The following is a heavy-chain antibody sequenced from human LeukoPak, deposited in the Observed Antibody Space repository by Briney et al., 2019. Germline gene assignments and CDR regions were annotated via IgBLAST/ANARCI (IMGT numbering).Heavy chain of an antibody. Sequence: PGGSLRLSCAASGFTFSSYAMSWIRQPPGEGLEWIGYIYYSGTTNFNPSLNSRVTISVDTSRNQFSLKLTSLTAADTAVYYCARQDGYNLDYWGRGTLVTVSS. CDR1: GFTFSSYA. CDR2: IYYSGTT. J-gene: IGHJ4*02. D-gene: IGHD5-24*01. CDR3: ARQDGYNLDY. V-gene: IGHV4-59*08.